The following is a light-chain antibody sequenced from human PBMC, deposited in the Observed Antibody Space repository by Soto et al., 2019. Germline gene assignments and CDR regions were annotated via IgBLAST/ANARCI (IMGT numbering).Light chain of an antibody. V-gene: IGKV1-39*01. J-gene: IGKJ5*01. CDR1: QSISSY. CDR2: AAS. CDR3: QQSSSTPIT. Sequence: DSKMTESPCSMSASVGDRVTITCRASQSISSYLNWYQQKPGKAPKLLIYAASSLQSGVPSRFSGSGSGTDFTLTISSLQPEDFATYYCQQSSSTPITFGQGTRLDIK.